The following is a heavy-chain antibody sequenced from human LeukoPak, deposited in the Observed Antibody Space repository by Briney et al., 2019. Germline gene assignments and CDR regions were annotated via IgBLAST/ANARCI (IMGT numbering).Heavy chain of an antibody. V-gene: IGHV3-21*01. Sequence: GGSLRLSCAASGFTFSSYSMNWVRQAPGKGLEWVSSISSSSSYIYYADSVKGRFTISRDNAKNSLYLRMNGLRAEDTAVYYCARVSVVITTGDYWGQGTLVTVSS. J-gene: IGHJ4*02. CDR2: ISSSSSYI. D-gene: IGHD3-22*01. CDR1: GFTFSSYS. CDR3: ARVSVVITTGDY.